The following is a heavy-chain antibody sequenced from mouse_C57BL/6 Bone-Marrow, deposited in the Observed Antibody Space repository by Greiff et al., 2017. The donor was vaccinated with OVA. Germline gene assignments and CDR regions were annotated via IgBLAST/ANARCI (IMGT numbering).Heavy chain of an antibody. CDR1: GYTFTSYW. J-gene: IGHJ2*01. V-gene: IGHV1-55*01. Sequence: VQLQQPGAELVKPGASVKMSCKASGYTFTSYWITWVKQRPGQGLEWIGDIYPGSGSTNYNEKFKSKATLTVDTSSSTAYMQLSSLTSEDSAVYYCARSDDYDISDFDYWGQGTTLTVSS. CDR3: ARSDDYDISDFDY. D-gene: IGHD2-4*01. CDR2: IYPGSGST.